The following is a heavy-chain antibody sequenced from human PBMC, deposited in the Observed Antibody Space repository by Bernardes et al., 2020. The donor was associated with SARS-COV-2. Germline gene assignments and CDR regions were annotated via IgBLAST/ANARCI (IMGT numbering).Heavy chain of an antibody. CDR3: TRVLEGRAGAFDI. Sequence: GGSLRLSCAASGFTFSSYWMSWVRQAPGKGLEWVANIKQDGSEKYYVDSVKGRFTISRDNAKNSLYLHMNSLRAEDTAVYYCTRVLEGRAGAFDIWGQGTMVTVSS. CDR1: GFTFSSYW. V-gene: IGHV3-7*01. CDR2: IKQDGSEK. J-gene: IGHJ3*02. D-gene: IGHD2-15*01.